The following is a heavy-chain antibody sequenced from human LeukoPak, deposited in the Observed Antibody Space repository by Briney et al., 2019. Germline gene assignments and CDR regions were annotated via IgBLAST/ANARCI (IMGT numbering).Heavy chain of an antibody. V-gene: IGHV4-31*03. CDR1: GGSISRGGYY. D-gene: IGHD3-22*01. J-gene: IGHJ4*02. CDR2: IYYSGST. CDR3: ASAYYDSSGLDY. Sequence: SETLSLTCTVSGGSISRGGYYWSWIRQHPGKGLEWIGYIYYSGSTYYNPSLKSRVTISVDTSKNQFSLKLSSVTAADTAVYYCASAYYDSSGLDYWGQGTLVTVSS.